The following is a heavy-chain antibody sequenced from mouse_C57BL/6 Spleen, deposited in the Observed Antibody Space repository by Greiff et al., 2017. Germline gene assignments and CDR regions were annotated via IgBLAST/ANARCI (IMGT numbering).Heavy chain of an antibody. CDR1: GYTFTSYW. Sequence: VKLQQPGAELVRPGSSVKLSCKASGYTFTSYWMDWVKQRPGQGLEWIGNIYPSDSETHYNQKFKDKATLTVDKSSSTAYMQLSSLTSEDSAVYYCARRPLLPGAMDYWGQGTSVTVSS. CDR2: IYPSDSET. J-gene: IGHJ4*01. V-gene: IGHV1-61*01. D-gene: IGHD2-1*01. CDR3: ARRPLLPGAMDY.